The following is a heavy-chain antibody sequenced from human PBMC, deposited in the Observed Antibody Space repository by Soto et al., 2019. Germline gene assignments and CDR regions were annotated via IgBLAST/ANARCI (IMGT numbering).Heavy chain of an antibody. J-gene: IGHJ4*02. D-gene: IGHD5-18*01. V-gene: IGHV3-30-3*01. Sequence: GGSLRLSGAASGFTFSNYSIHCVRQAPGKGLEWVAVLSYDGNNKHYADSVKGRFTISRDNSKNTLFLQMNSLRTEDTAVYYCARGPIGDAAMVTNYFDYWGQGTLVTFSS. CDR2: LSYDGNNK. CDR1: GFTFSNYS. CDR3: ARGPIGDAAMVTNYFDY.